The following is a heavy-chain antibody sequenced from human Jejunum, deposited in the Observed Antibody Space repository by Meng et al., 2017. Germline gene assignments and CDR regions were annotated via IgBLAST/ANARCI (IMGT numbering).Heavy chain of an antibody. Sequence: ASVKVSCKASGYTFTGYYMHWIRQAPGQGLEWMGWIHPNTSGIAYAQNFKGRVTMTRDTSINTAYMELNRLTSDDTAVYYFAAGCFSCFDDFDFWGQGTMVTVSS. J-gene: IGHJ3*01. D-gene: IGHD2-21*01. V-gene: IGHV1-2*02. CDR2: IHPNTSGI. CDR3: AAGCFSCFDDFDF. CDR1: GYTFTGYY.